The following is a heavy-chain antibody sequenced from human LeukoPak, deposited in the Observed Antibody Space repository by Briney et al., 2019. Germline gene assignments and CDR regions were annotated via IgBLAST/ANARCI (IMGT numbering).Heavy chain of an antibody. CDR1: GFTFSNAW. CDR3: TLSTTVVDY. CDR2: IKSKTDGGTT. Sequence: GGSLRLSCAASGFTFSNAWMSWVRQAPGKGLEWVGRIKSKTDGGTTDYAAPVKGRFTITRDDSKITLYLQMNSLKNEDTAVYYCTLSTTVVDYWGQGTLVTVSS. J-gene: IGHJ4*02. D-gene: IGHD4-23*01. V-gene: IGHV3-15*01.